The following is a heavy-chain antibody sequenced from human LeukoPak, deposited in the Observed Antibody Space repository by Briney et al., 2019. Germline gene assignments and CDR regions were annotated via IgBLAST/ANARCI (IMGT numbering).Heavy chain of an antibody. CDR2: ISSSGSTI. D-gene: IGHD6-19*01. Sequence: GGSLRLSCAASGFTFSSYVMNWVRQAPGKGLEWVSYISSSGSTIYYADSVKGRFTISRDNAKNSLYLQMNSLRAEDTAVYYCARESGWYFLDYWGQGTLVTDSS. V-gene: IGHV3-48*03. J-gene: IGHJ4*02. CDR3: ARESGWYFLDY. CDR1: GFTFSSYV.